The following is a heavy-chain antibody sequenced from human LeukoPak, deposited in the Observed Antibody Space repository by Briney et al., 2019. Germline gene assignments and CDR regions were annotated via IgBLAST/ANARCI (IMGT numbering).Heavy chain of an antibody. CDR2: INPNSGGT. V-gene: IGHV1-2*02. Sequence: ASVKVSCKASGYTFTGYYMHWVRQAPGQGLEWMGWINPNSGGTNYAQKFKGRVTMTRDTSNSTPYLELSSLRSDDTAVYSCARATYSGYEDYWGQGTLVTVSS. D-gene: IGHD5-12*01. CDR3: ARATYSGYEDY. CDR1: GYTFTGYY. J-gene: IGHJ4*02.